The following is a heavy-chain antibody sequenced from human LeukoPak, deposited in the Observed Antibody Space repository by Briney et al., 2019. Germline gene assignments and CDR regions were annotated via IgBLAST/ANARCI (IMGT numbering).Heavy chain of an antibody. CDR2: IYYSGST. Sequence: ASETLSLTCTVSGGSISSYYWSWIRQPPGKGLEWIGYIYYSGSTNYNPSLKSRVTISADTSKNQFSVKLSSVAAADTAVYYCARGSVGFTMDVWGKGTTVTVSS. CDR3: ARGSVGFTMDV. J-gene: IGHJ6*04. V-gene: IGHV4-59*08. CDR1: GGSISSYY. D-gene: IGHD3-10*01.